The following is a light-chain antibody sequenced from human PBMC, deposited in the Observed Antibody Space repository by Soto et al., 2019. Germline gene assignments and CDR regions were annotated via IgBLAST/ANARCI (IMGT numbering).Light chain of an antibody. CDR2: NAS. V-gene: IGKV1-5*01. Sequence: IQMTQSPFPRAASVGDRGTITCRASQSITTRLAWHQQKPGKAPKVLIYNASNLKSGVPSRFSGSGSGTEFTLTISSLQPDDFATYYCQHYYGYPWTFAQGTKVDIK. CDR1: QSITTR. CDR3: QHYYGYPWT. J-gene: IGKJ1*01.